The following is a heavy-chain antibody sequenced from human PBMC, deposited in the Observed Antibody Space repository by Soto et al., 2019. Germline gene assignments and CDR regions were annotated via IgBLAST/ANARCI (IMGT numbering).Heavy chain of an antibody. CDR3: AKARLYGSGSYSYYYGMDV. Sequence: GGSLRLSCAASGFTFSSYGMHWVRQAPGKGLEWVAVISYDGSNKYYADSVKGRFTISRDNSKNTLYLQMNSLRAEDTAVYYCAKARLYGSGSYSYYYGMDVWGQGTTVTVSS. V-gene: IGHV3-30*18. J-gene: IGHJ6*02. CDR2: ISYDGSNK. D-gene: IGHD3-10*01. CDR1: GFTFSSYG.